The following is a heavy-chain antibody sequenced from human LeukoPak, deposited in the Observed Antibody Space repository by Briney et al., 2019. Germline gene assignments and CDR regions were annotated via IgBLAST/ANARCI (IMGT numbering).Heavy chain of an antibody. CDR3: ARDQGWKTFSYCMDV. CDR1: GFTFSSYV. V-gene: IGHV3-30*01. Sequence: GESLRLSCAASGFTFSSYVMYWARQAPGKGLEWGAVISDDGSNKFYADSVKGRSTISRDSSKNTLYLQLNSLRVEDTAVYYCARDQGWKTFSYCMDVWGKGTTVTVSS. J-gene: IGHJ6*03. CDR2: ISDDGSNK. D-gene: IGHD1-1*01.